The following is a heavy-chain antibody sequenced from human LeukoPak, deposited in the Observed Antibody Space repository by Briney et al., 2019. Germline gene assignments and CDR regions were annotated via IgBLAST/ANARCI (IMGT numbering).Heavy chain of an antibody. D-gene: IGHD3-10*01. V-gene: IGHV3-7*01. CDR1: GGSISSYY. Sequence: ETLSLTCTVSGGSISSYYWSWIRQPPGKGLEWVANIKQDGTEKYYADSVKGRFTISRDNSKNTLYLQMNSLRAEDTAVYYCAKDRVYGSGSYYNGNYYYYYYMDVWGKGTTVTISS. CDR3: AKDRVYGSGSYYNGNYYYYYYMDV. CDR2: IKQDGTEK. J-gene: IGHJ6*03.